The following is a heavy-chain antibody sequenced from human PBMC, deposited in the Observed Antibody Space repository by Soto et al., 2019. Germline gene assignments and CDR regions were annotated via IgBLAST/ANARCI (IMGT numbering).Heavy chain of an antibody. J-gene: IGHJ4*02. Sequence: RGESLKISCKGSGYSFAGYWITWVRQKPGKGLEWMGSIAPSDSQTYYSPSFRGHVTISATKSITTVFLQWSSLRASDTAMYYCARQIYDSDTGPNFQYYFDSWGQGTPVTVSS. CDR3: ARQIYDSDTGPNFQYYFDS. V-gene: IGHV5-10-1*01. CDR1: GYSFAGYW. CDR2: IAPSDSQT. D-gene: IGHD3-22*01.